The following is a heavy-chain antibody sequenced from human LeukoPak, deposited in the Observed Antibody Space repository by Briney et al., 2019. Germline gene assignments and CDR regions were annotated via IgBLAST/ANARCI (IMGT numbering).Heavy chain of an antibody. Sequence: GGSLRLSCATSGFTFSSYTMNWVRQAPGKGLEWVAYISSTSTTIYYADSVKGRFTISRHNSKNTLYLQMNSLRAEDTAVYYCARVESGYYDSSGYKYFDYWGQGTLVTVSS. J-gene: IGHJ4*02. V-gene: IGHV3-48*01. CDR2: ISSTSTTI. D-gene: IGHD3-22*01. CDR3: ARVESGYYDSSGYKYFDY. CDR1: GFTFSSYT.